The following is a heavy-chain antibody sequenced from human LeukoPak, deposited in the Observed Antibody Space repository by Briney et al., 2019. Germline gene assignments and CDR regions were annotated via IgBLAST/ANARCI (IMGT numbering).Heavy chain of an antibody. V-gene: IGHV3-21*01. J-gene: IGHJ3*02. D-gene: IGHD3-16*01. CDR1: GFSFSSYS. CDR2: ISASGNYI. Sequence: TGGSLRLSCAAPGFSFSSYSMDWVRQAPGRGLDWVSSISASGNYIYYADSVKGRFTISRDSAENSLYLQMNSLGAEDTAVYYCARGLYYYGTDAFDIWGQGTMVTVS. CDR3: ARGLYYYGTDAFDI.